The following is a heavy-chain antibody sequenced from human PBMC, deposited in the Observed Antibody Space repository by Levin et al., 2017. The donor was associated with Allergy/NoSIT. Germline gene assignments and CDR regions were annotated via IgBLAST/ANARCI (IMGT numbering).Heavy chain of an antibody. CDR3: ARQLGNFWSGYNYFDY. D-gene: IGHD3-3*01. CDR1: GFTFSSYE. CDR2: ISSTGSTI. Sequence: GGSLRLSCAASGFTFSSYEMNWVRRAPGKGLEWVSYISSTGSTIYPADSVKGRFTISRDNAKNSLYLHMNSLRAEDPAVYYCARQLGNFWSGYNYFDYWGQGTLVTVSS. J-gene: IGHJ4*02. V-gene: IGHV3-48*03.